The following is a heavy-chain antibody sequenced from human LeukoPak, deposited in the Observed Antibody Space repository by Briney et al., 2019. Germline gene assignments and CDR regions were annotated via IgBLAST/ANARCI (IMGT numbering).Heavy chain of an antibody. Sequence: PGGSLRLSCAASGFTFSSYAMSWVRQAPGKGLEWVSGISWNSGSIGYADSVKGRFTISRDNAKNSLYLQMNSLRAEDTALYYCAKDRALLWFGESTYYFDYWGQGTLVTVSS. CDR1: GFTFSSYA. CDR2: ISWNSGSI. D-gene: IGHD3-10*01. V-gene: IGHV3-9*01. CDR3: AKDRALLWFGESTYYFDY. J-gene: IGHJ4*02.